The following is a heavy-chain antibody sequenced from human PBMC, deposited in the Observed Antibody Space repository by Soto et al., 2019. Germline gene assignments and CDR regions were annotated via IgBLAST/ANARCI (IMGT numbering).Heavy chain of an antibody. V-gene: IGHV3-23*01. Sequence: HPGGSLRLSCAASGFTFSSYAMSWVRQAPGKGLEWVSAISGSGGSTYYADSVKGRFTISRDNSKNTLYLQMNSLRAEDTAVYYCATRPTDYYYYMDVWGKGTTVTVSS. CDR1: GFTFSSYA. J-gene: IGHJ6*03. CDR2: ISGSGGST. CDR3: ATRPTDYYYYMDV.